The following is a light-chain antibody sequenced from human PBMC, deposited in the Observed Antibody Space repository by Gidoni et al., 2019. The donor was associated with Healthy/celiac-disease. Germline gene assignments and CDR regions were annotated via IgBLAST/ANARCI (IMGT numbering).Light chain of an antibody. CDR2: GAS. V-gene: IGKV3-15*01. CDR1: QSVSSN. CDR3: KQYKNGPRT. J-gene: IGKJ5*01. Sequence: EIVMTQSPATLSVSPGERATLSCRASQSVSSNLAWYQQKPGQAPRLLIYGASTRATGIPARFSGSGSGTEFTLTISSLQSEDFAVYYCKQYKNGPRTFGQGTRLEIK.